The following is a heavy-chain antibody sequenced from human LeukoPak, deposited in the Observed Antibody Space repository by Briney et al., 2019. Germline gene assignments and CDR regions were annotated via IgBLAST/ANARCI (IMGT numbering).Heavy chain of an antibody. CDR1: GGTFSSYA. CDR2: IIPIFGTA. CDR3: ARIFMDCSSTSCPLDY. Sequence: ASVKVSCKVSGGTFSSYAISWVRQAPGQGLEWMGRIIPIFGTANYAQKFQGRVTITTDESTSTAYMELSSLRSEDTAVYYCARIFMDCSSTSCPLDYWGQGTLVTVSS. J-gene: IGHJ4*02. D-gene: IGHD2-2*01. V-gene: IGHV1-69*05.